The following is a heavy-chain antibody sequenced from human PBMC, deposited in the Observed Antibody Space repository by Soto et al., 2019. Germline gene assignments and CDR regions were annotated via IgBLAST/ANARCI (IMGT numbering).Heavy chain of an antibody. CDR1: GFTFSSYA. V-gene: IGHV3-23*01. Sequence: GGSLRLSCAASGFTFSSYAMSWVRQAPGKGLEWVSAISGSGGSTYYADSMKGRFTLSRDNSKNTLYLQMNSLRAEDKAVYYCAKHVLEDYEFWSGGYYYYMDVWGKGTTVTVSS. CDR3: AKHVLEDYEFWSGGYYYYMDV. CDR2: ISGSGGST. D-gene: IGHD3-3*01. J-gene: IGHJ6*03.